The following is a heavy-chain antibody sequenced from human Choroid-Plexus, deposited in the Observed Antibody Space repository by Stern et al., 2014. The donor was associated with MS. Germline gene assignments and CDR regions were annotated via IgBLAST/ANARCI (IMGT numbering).Heavy chain of an antibody. V-gene: IGHV3-13*01. Sequence: EVQLVESGGGLVQPGGSLRLSCAASGFTFSSYDMHWVRQATGKGLEWVSAIGTAGDTYYPGSVKGRFTISRENAKNSLYLQMNSLRAGDTAVYYCARWYSSSSGGYYFDYWGQGTLVTVSS. CDR3: ARWYSSSSGGYYFDY. J-gene: IGHJ4*02. D-gene: IGHD6-6*01. CDR2: IGTAGDT. CDR1: GFTFSSYD.